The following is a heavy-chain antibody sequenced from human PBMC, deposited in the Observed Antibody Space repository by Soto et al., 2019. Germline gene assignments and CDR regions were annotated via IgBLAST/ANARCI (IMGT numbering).Heavy chain of an antibody. CDR3: ARGSSRMVTANFDY. D-gene: IGHD2-21*02. Sequence: SVKVSCKASGGTFSSYAISWVRQAPGQGLEWMGGIIPIFGTANYAQKFRGRVTITADKSTSTAYMELSSLRSEDTAVYYCARGSSRMVTANFDYWGQGTLVTVSS. V-gene: IGHV1-69*06. CDR2: IIPIFGTA. J-gene: IGHJ4*02. CDR1: GGTFSSYA.